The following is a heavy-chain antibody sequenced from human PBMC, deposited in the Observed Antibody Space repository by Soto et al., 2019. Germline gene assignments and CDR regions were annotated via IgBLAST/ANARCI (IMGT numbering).Heavy chain of an antibody. J-gene: IGHJ4*02. V-gene: IGHV3-23*01. CDR3: VRRGSRCYYDY. D-gene: IGHD3-10*01. CDR2: ISGSGGST. CDR1: GFTFSSYA. Sequence: EVQLLESGGGLVQPGGSLRLSCAASGFTFSSYAMRWVRQAPVKGLEWVSAISGSGGSTSYADSVKGRFTISRDNSKNTLYLQMNSLSSEDTAVYYCVRRGSRCYYDYWGQGIVVTVAA.